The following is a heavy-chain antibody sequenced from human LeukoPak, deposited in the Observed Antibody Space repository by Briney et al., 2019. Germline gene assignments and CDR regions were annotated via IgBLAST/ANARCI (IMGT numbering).Heavy chain of an antibody. D-gene: IGHD6-13*01. V-gene: IGHV1-69*13. CDR2: IIPIFGTA. CDR1: GGTFSSYA. J-gene: IGHJ3*02. CDR3: ARSAAGPLDDAFDI. Sequence: GASVKVSCKASGGTFSSYAISWVRQAPGQGLEWMGGIIPIFGTANYAQKFQGRVTITADESTSTACMELSSLRSEDTAVYYCARSAAGPLDDAFDIWGQGTMVTVSS.